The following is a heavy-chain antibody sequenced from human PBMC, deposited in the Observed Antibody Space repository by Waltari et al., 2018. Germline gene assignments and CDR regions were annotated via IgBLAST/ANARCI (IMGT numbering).Heavy chain of an antibody. J-gene: IGHJ5*02. V-gene: IGHV4-30-2*01. CDR2: IYHSGST. CDR3: ARAGEGYCSSTSCLKGWFDP. CDR1: GGSISSGGYS. D-gene: IGHD2-2*01. Sequence: QLQLQESGSGLVKPSQTLSLTCAVSGGSISSGGYSWSWIRQPPGKGLEWIGYIYHSGSTYYNPSLKSRVTISVDRSKNQFSLKLSSVTAADTAVYYCARAGEGYCSSTSCLKGWFDPWGQGTLVTVSS.